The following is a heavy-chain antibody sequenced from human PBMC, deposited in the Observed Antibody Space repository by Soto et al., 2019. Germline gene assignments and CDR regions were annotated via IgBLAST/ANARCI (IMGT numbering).Heavy chain of an antibody. CDR1: GSSLSNYG. CDR2: IIPVFGTP. V-gene: IGHV1-69*12. D-gene: IGHD3-22*01. Sequence: QVQLVQSGAEVKKPGSSVKVSCKASGSSLSNYGISWVRQAPGQGLEWMGAIIPVFGTPNYAQKFQDRVTITADESTTTVDMEVRSLTSEDTAVYYCARGDATKIVVTTYYAMDVWGQGTTVTVSS. J-gene: IGHJ6*02. CDR3: ARGDATKIVVTTYYAMDV.